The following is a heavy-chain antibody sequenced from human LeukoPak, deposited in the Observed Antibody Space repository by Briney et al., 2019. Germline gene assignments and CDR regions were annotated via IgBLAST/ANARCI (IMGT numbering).Heavy chain of an antibody. J-gene: IGHJ4*02. D-gene: IGHD6-6*01. CDR2: ISYDGSNK. V-gene: IGHV3-30*18. Sequence: QTGGSLRLSCAASGFTFSSYGMHWVRQAPGKGLEWVAVISYDGSNKYYADSVKGRFTISRDNSKNTLYLQMNSLRAEDTAVYYCAKDEYSSSSSFDYWGQGTLVTVSS. CDR3: AKDEYSSSSSFDY. CDR1: GFTFSSYG.